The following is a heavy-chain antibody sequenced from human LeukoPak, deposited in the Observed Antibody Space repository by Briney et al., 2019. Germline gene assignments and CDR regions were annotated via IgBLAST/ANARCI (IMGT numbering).Heavy chain of an antibody. D-gene: IGHD3-16*02. Sequence: GGSLRLSCAASGLVFSSYAMNWVRQAPGKGPEWVSLITGSGDTTSYADSVKGRFTISRDNSKNTLYLQMNSLRAEDTAVYYCAKDGTFGGVIVLRYYFDYWGQGTLVTVSS. V-gene: IGHV3-23*01. CDR3: AKDGTFGGVIVLRYYFDY. CDR2: ITGSGDTT. CDR1: GLVFSSYA. J-gene: IGHJ4*02.